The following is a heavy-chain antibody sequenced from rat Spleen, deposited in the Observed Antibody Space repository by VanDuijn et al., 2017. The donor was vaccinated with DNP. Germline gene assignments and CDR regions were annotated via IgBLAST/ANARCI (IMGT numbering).Heavy chain of an antibody. CDR3: STLGPTWYFDL. J-gene: IGHJ1*01. D-gene: IGHD3-1*01. Sequence: FTFSHYGMAWVRQAPKKGLEWVATISTSGGDTYHRDSVKGRFTISRDNAKNTLYLQMDSLRSEDTATYYCSTLGPTWYFDLWGPGTMVTVSS. V-gene: IGHV5S13*01. CDR1: FTFSHYG. CDR2: ISTSGGDT.